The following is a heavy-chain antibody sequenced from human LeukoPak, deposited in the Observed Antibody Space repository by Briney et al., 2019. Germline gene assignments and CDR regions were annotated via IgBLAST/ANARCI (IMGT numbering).Heavy chain of an antibody. CDR1: GGSISRSSYY. D-gene: IGHD3-10*01. CDR3: ARYGSGSEEGWFDP. V-gene: IGHV4-39*07. J-gene: IGHJ5*02. Sequence: SETLSLTCTVSGGSISRSSYYWGWIRQTPGKGLEWIGYIHHSGSTYYNPSLKSRVTMSVDTSKNQFSLKLSSVTAVDTAVYYCARYGSGSEEGWFDPWGQGTLVTVSS. CDR2: IHHSGST.